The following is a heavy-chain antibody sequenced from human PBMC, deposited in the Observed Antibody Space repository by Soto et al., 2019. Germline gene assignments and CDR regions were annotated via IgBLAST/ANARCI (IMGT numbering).Heavy chain of an antibody. V-gene: IGHV1-69*01. CDR2: IIPIFGTA. CDR3: ARDRGTAAGTGYYYGMDV. Sequence: QVQLVQSGAEVKKPGYSVKVSCKASGGTFSSYAISWVRQAPGQGLEWMGGIIPIFGTANYAQKFQGRVTITADESTSTAYMELSSLRSEDTAVYYCARDRGTAAGTGYYYGMDVWGQGTTVTVSS. D-gene: IGHD6-13*01. CDR1: GGTFSSYA. J-gene: IGHJ6*02.